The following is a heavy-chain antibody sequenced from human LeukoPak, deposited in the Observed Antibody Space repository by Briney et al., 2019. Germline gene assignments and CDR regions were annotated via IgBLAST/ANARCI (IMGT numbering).Heavy chain of an antibody. CDR3: ATAQTMTMVTTVFYYGMDV. D-gene: IGHD4-17*01. CDR2: ITPSDGST. Sequence: PGGSLRLSCAASGFTFSSFAMSWVRQAPGKGLEWVSVITPSDGSTYYSDSVRGRFTISRDNSKNTMYLQMNSLRAEDTAVYYCATAQTMTMVTTVFYYGMDVWGQGTTVIVSS. V-gene: IGHV3-23*01. J-gene: IGHJ6*02. CDR1: GFTFSSFA.